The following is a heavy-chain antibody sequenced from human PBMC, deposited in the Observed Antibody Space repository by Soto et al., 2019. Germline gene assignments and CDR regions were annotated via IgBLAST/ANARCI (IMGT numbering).Heavy chain of an antibody. CDR3: ARDDCGGSCYSDY. J-gene: IGHJ4*02. D-gene: IGHD2-15*01. V-gene: IGHV3-33*01. CDR2: IWYDGSNK. CDR1: GFTFSSYG. Sequence: GGSLRLSCAASGFTFSSYGMHWVRQAPGKGLEWVAVIWYDGSNKYYADSVKGRFTISRDNSKNTLYLQMNSLRAEDTAVYYCARDDCGGSCYSDYWGQGTLVTVSS.